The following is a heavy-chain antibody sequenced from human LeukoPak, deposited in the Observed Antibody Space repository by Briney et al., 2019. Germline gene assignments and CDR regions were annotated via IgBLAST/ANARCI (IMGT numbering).Heavy chain of an antibody. Sequence: PGGSLRLSCAASRFTFSSYSMNWVRQAPGKGLEWVSSISSSSYIYYADSVKGRFTISRDNAKNSLYLQMNSLRAEDTAVYYCARDLEDTAMVPTTGYWGQGTLVTVSS. CDR2: ISSSSYI. D-gene: IGHD5-18*01. J-gene: IGHJ4*02. CDR1: RFTFSSYS. CDR3: ARDLEDTAMVPTTGY. V-gene: IGHV3-21*01.